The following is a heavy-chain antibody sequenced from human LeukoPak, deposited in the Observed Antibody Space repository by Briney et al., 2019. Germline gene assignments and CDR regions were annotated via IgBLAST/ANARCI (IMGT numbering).Heavy chain of an antibody. J-gene: IGHJ4*02. D-gene: IGHD3-22*01. V-gene: IGHV4-39*01. CDR1: GGSISSSSYY. CDR3: ARHPAHYYDSSGYYVFDY. Sequence: AETLSLTCTVSGGSISSSSYYWGWIRQPPGKGLEGIRSIYYSGRAYYNPSLKSRVTISVDTSKNQFSLKLSSVTAADTAVYYCARHPAHYYDSSGYYVFDYWGQGTLVTVSS. CDR2: IYYSGRA.